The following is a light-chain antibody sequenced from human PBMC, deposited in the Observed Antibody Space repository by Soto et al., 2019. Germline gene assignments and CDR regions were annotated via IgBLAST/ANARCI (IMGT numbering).Light chain of an antibody. CDR3: QQYNTYPP. CDR1: QSISSW. Sequence: DIQMTQSPSTLSASVGDRVTITCRASQSISSWWAWYQQKPGKAPKRLIYKASSIESGVPSRFSGSGSGTEFTLSISSLQPDDFATYYCQQYNTYPPFGGGTKVEIK. J-gene: IGKJ4*02. CDR2: KAS. V-gene: IGKV1-5*03.